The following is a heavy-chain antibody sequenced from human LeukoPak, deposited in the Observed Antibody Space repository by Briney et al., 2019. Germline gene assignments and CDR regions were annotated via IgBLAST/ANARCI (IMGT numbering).Heavy chain of an antibody. CDR3: ARDRGGEGYDAFDI. D-gene: IGHD5-18*01. V-gene: IGHV1-46*01. J-gene: IGHJ3*02. CDR2: IDPSGGST. CDR1: GYTFTSYF. Sequence: GASVKVSCKASGYTFTSYFMRWVRQAPGQGLEWMGIIDPSGGSTSYAQKFQGRVTMTRDTSTSTVYMELSSLRSEDTALYYCARDRGGEGYDAFDIWGQGTIVTVSS.